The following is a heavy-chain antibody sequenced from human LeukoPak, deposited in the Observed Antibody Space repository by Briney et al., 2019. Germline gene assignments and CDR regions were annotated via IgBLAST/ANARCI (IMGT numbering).Heavy chain of an antibody. Sequence: SETLSLTCAVSGYSLSSGYYWGWIRQPPGKGLEWIGNIYHSGSTYYNPSLKSRVTISVDTSKNQFSLKLSAVTAADTAVYYCAQHSLRSPDYWGQGTLVTVSS. CDR2: IYHSGST. CDR1: GYSLSSGYY. V-gene: IGHV4-38-2*01. CDR3: AQHSLRSPDY. D-gene: IGHD3-16*01. J-gene: IGHJ4*01.